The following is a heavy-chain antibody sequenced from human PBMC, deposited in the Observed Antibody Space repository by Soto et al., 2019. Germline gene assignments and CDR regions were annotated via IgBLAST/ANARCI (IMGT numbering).Heavy chain of an antibody. J-gene: IGHJ4*02. CDR3: VRDLYRSATMPCLDH. Sequence: GGSLRLSCEASGFTFINYAMSWVRQSPGKGLEWVSSISDTGGDSYYADSMDGRFTVSRDNSKNTLYLQINSLRAEDTAIYYCVRDLYRSATMPCLDHWGQGALVTVSS. D-gene: IGHD1-1*01. CDR2: ISDTGGDS. V-gene: IGHV3-23*01. CDR1: GFTFINYA.